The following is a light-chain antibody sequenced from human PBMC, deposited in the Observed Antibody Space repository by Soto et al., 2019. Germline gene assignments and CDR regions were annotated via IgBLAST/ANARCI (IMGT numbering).Light chain of an antibody. CDR1: TGAVTSGHY. CDR3: LLSYSGTNWV. CDR2: DTT. Sequence: QAVVTQEPSLTVSPGGTVTLTCGSSTGAVTSGHYPYWFQQKPGQAPRTLIYDTTNKHSWTPARFSGSLLGGKAALTLAGAQTDDEAEYYCLLSYSGTNWVFGGGTTLTVL. J-gene: IGLJ3*02. V-gene: IGLV7-46*01.